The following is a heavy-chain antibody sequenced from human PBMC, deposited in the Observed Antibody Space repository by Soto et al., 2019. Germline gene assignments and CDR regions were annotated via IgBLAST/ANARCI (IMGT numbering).Heavy chain of an antibody. CDR2: IDLSDSYI. V-gene: IGHV5-10-1*01. CDR3: ARPREAGKYYYGVDV. Sequence: GASLNISCEASGYSYSNSWISRVRQMPGKDLEWMARIDLSDSYIDYNPSFQGHVTVSTDKSITTAYLQWSSLRASDTAMYYCARPREAGKYYYGVDVWGQGTTVTVSS. D-gene: IGHD6-19*01. CDR1: GYSYSNSW. J-gene: IGHJ6*02.